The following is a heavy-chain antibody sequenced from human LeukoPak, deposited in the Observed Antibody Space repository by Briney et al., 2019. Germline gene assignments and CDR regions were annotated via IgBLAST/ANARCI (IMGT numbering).Heavy chain of an antibody. CDR3: ATSRDGFFDY. CDR1: GGSISSSNW. Sequence: PSGTLSLTCTVSGGSISSSNWWSWVRQPPGKGLEWIGEIYHSGSTNYNPSLKSRVTISVDTSKNQFSLKLSSVTAADTAVYYCATSRDGFFDYWGQGTLVTVSS. V-gene: IGHV4-4*02. J-gene: IGHJ4*02. D-gene: IGHD5-24*01. CDR2: IYHSGST.